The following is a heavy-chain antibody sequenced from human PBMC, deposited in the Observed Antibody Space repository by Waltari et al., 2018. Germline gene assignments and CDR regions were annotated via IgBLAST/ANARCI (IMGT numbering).Heavy chain of an antibody. J-gene: IGHJ3*02. CDR2: IKQDGSAK. CDR3: ARPFRSGWYDGSFDI. D-gene: IGHD6-19*01. Sequence: EVQLVESGGGLVQPGGSLRLSCAASGFTFGSSWMTWVRQAPGKGLEWVANIKQDGSAKSYVDSVKGRFVISRDNAENSLSLQMNSLKAEDTAVYYCARPFRSGWYDGSFDIWGQGTMVTVSS. CDR1: GFTFGSSW. V-gene: IGHV3-7*04.